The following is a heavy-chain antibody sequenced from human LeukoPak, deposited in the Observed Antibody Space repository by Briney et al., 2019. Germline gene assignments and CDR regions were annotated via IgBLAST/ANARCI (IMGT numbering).Heavy chain of an antibody. V-gene: IGHV3-7*01. Sequence: GASLRLSCAASGFTFSSYWMSWVRQAPGKGLEWVANIKQDGSEKYYVDSVKGRFTISRDNAKNSLYLQMNSLRAEDTAVYYCARATLAWYYYDSSGCPYFDYWGQGTLVTVSS. CDR2: IKQDGSEK. D-gene: IGHD3-22*01. CDR3: ARATLAWYYYDSSGCPYFDY. CDR1: GFTFSSYW. J-gene: IGHJ4*02.